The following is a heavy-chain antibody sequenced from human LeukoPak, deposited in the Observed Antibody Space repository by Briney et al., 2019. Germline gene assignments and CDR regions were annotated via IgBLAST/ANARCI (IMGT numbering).Heavy chain of an antibody. CDR3: TRGQGLYY. Sequence: GRSLRLSCAASGFTFSDSTMSWYRQAPGKGLEWVGFIRRKVYGGTAEYAASVKGRFTISRDDSKSIAYLQMDSLKIEDSAVYYCTRGQGLYYWGQGTLVIVSS. V-gene: IGHV3-49*03. CDR2: IRRKVYGGTA. CDR1: GFTFSDST. J-gene: IGHJ4*02. D-gene: IGHD3/OR15-3a*01.